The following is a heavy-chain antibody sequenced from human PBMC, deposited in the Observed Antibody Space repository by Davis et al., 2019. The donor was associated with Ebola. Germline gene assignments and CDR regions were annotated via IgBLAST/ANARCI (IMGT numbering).Heavy chain of an antibody. Sequence: PGGSLRLSCTVSGGSVSSGSYYWSWIRQPPGKGLEWIGYIYYSGSTNYNPSLKSRVTISVDTSKNQFSLKLSSVTAADTAVYYCASLHYDFWSGYMDDYWGQGTLVTVSS. J-gene: IGHJ4*02. D-gene: IGHD3-3*01. CDR2: IYYSGST. CDR3: ASLHYDFWSGYMDDY. V-gene: IGHV4-61*01. CDR1: GGSVSSGSYY.